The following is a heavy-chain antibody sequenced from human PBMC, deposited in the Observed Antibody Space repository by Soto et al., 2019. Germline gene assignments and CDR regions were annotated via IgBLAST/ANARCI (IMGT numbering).Heavy chain of an antibody. J-gene: IGHJ5*02. CDR1: GYTFTSYY. V-gene: IGHV1-46*01. CDR3: ARDVTAVNWFDP. Sequence: GASVKVSCKASGYTFTSYYMHWVRHAPGQGLEWMGIISPIGGSTSYAQKFQGRVTMTRDTSTSTVYMELSSLRSEDTAVYYCARDVTAVNWFDPWGQGTLVTVSS. CDR2: ISPIGGST. D-gene: IGHD2-21*02.